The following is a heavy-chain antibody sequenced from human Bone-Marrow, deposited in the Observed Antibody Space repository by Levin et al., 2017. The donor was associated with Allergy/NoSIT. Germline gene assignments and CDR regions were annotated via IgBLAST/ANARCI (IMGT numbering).Heavy chain of an antibody. V-gene: IGHV4-34*01. Sequence: SQTLSLTCAVYGGSFSGYYWSWIRQPPGKGLEWIGEINHSGSTNYNPSLKSRVTISVDTSKNQFSLKLSSVTAADTAVYYCARGRPVCSSTSCYQGNNWFDPWGQGTLVTVSS. CDR3: ARGRPVCSSTSCYQGNNWFDP. J-gene: IGHJ5*02. CDR1: GGSFSGYY. CDR2: INHSGST. D-gene: IGHD2-2*01.